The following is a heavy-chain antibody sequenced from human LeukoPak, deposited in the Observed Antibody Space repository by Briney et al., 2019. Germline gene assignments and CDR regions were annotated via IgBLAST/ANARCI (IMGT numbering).Heavy chain of an antibody. D-gene: IGHD6-19*01. Sequence: GGSLRLSCAASGFTFSTYAMNWVRQAPAKGLEWVSTIGGGGPTTDYADSVKDRFTIPRDNSKNTLYLQMNSLRAEDTAVYFCARGFLGGTDQYFDSWGQGTLVTVSS. CDR2: IGGGGPTT. V-gene: IGHV3-23*01. CDR3: ARGFLGGTDQYFDS. J-gene: IGHJ4*02. CDR1: GFTFSTYA.